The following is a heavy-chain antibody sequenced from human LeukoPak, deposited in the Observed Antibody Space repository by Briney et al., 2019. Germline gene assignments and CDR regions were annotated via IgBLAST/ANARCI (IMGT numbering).Heavy chain of an antibody. J-gene: IGHJ6*04. D-gene: IGHD3-9*01. V-gene: IGHV3-30*04. CDR2: ISYDGSNK. Sequence: GGSLRLSCAASGFTFSSYAMHWVRQAPGKGLEWVAVISYDGSNKYYADSVKGRFTISRDNSKNTLYLQMNSLRAEDTAVYYCAKAAGLRYFDWLSEMDVWGKGTTVTISS. CDR1: GFTFSSYA. CDR3: AKAAGLRYFDWLSEMDV.